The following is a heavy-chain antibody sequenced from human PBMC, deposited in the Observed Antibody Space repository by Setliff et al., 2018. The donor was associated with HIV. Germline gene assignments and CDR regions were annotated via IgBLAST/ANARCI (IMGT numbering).Heavy chain of an antibody. CDR3: ARPTGGSLGDYFDY. J-gene: IGHJ4*02. CDR2: IFPILGIA. D-gene: IGHD3-16*01. Sequence: SVKVSCKASGGTFSSYAISWVRQAPGQGLEWMGGIFPILGIANYAQRFQGRVTITADKSTNTAYMDLSSLRSEDTAVYYCARPTGGSLGDYFDYWGQGTLVTVSA. V-gene: IGHV1-69*10. CDR1: GGTFSSYA.